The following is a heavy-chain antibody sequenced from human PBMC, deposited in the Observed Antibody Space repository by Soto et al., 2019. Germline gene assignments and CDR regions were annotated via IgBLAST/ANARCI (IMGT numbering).Heavy chain of an antibody. D-gene: IGHD3-3*01. V-gene: IGHV3-74*01. CDR1: GFTFSNYW. CDR3: VRDFRSSDF. CDR2: INGVGTYT. Sequence: EVQLVESGGGSAQPGGSPRLSCAASGFTFSNYWIHWVRQAPGKGPMWVSRINGVGTYTNYADSVRGRFSISRDNSENTVYLQMNSLRAEDTAMYYCVRDFRSSDFWGQGTTVTVSS. J-gene: IGHJ4*02.